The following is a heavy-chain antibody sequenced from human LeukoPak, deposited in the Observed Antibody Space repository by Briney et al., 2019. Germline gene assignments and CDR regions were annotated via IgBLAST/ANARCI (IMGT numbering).Heavy chain of an antibody. CDR1: GFTFSSYG. CDR2: ISYDGSNK. CDR3: AKEVFGYYYYGMDV. D-gene: IGHD3-3*01. V-gene: IGHV3-30*18. J-gene: IGHJ6*04. Sequence: GGSLRLSCAASGFTFSSYGMHWVRQAPGKGLEGGAVISYDGSNKYYADSVKGRFTISRDNSKNTLYLQMNSLRAEDTAVYYCAKEVFGYYYYGMDVWGKGTTVTVSS.